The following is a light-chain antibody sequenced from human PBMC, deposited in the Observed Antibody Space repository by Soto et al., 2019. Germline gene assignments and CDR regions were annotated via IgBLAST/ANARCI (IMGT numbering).Light chain of an antibody. CDR1: QTISSW. V-gene: IGKV1-5*03. CDR3: QHYDSSPEA. J-gene: IGKJ1*01. Sequence: DIQMTQSPSTLSGSVGYRVTITCRASQTISSWLAWYQQKPGKAPKLLIYKASTLKSGVPSRFSGSGSGTEFTLTISRLEPDDFVIYYWQHYDSSPEAFGQGTKGDIK. CDR2: KAS.